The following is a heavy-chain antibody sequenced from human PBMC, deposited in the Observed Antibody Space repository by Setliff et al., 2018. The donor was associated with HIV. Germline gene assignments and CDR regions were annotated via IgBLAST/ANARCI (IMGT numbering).Heavy chain of an antibody. V-gene: IGHV1-69*13. CDR2: IIPSFGTA. D-gene: IGHD6-13*01. J-gene: IGHJ5*02. CDR1: GGTFSNYG. CDR3: ARDQPTVYYTSWYDSGEYNWFDP. Sequence: SVKVSCKASGGTFSNYGISWVRQAPGQGLEWMGGIIPSFGTANYAQKFQGRVTITADASTSTAYMELSSLSSEDTAVYYCARDQPTVYYTSWYDSGEYNWFDPWGQGTLVTVSS.